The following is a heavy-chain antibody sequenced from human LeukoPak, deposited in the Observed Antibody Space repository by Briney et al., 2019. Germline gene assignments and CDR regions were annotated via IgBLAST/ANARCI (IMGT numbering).Heavy chain of an antibody. CDR2: ISYDGSNK. V-gene: IGHV3-30*18. CDR3: AKDPLRVPAAMKYYYYYYGMDV. J-gene: IGHJ6*02. Sequence: PGRSLRLSCAASGFTFSSYGMHWVRQAPGKGLEWVAVISYDGSNKYYADSVKGRFTISRDNSKNTLYLQMNSPRAEDTAVYYCAKDPLRVPAAMKYYYYYYGMDVWGQGTTVTVSS. CDR1: GFTFSSYG. D-gene: IGHD2-2*01.